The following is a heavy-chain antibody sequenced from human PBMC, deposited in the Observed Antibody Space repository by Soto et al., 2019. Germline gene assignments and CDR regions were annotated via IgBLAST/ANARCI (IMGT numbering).Heavy chain of an antibody. Sequence: GGSLRLSCAASGSTFSRYSMNWVRQAPGKGLEWVSYISSSSNSIYYADSVKGRFTISRDNAKNTLYLQMNSLRAEDTAVYYCAKAAVVVALLGWFDPWGQGTLVTVSS. CDR1: GSTFSRYS. D-gene: IGHD2-15*01. CDR2: ISSSSNSI. J-gene: IGHJ5*02. V-gene: IGHV3-48*01. CDR3: AKAAVVVALLGWFDP.